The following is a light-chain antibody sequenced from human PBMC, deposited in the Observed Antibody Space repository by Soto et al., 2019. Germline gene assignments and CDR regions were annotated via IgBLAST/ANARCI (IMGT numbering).Light chain of an antibody. CDR1: QSITSS. Sequence: EIVMTQSPATLSVYPGERATLSCRASQSITSSLAWYQQKPGQAPRLLIYGASTRATGIAPRFSASGSGTECTLTMSSLQPEDFSVYDCQQYSKLPPWTFGQETKVEIK. V-gene: IGKV3-15*01. J-gene: IGKJ1*01. CDR2: GAS. CDR3: QQYSKLPPWT.